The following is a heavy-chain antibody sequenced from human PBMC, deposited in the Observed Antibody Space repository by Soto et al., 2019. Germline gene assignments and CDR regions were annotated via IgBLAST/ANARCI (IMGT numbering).Heavy chain of an antibody. V-gene: IGHV4-4*07. CDR2: IYANGNA. CDR3: ARGVRDGYYGMDV. CDR1: GGSFFSYY. J-gene: IGHJ6*02. D-gene: IGHD3-16*02. Sequence: QAQLQESGPGLVKPSETLSLTCSVSGGSFFSYYWTWIRQPAGKGLEWIGRIYANGNANYNPSLKSRVTMSADTSKNQFSLRLRSVTAAHTAVYYCARGVRDGYYGMDVWGPGATVSVSS.